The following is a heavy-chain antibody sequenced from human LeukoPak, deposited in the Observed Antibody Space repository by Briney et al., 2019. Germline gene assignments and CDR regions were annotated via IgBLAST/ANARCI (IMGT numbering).Heavy chain of an antibody. J-gene: IGHJ4*02. D-gene: IGHD3-10*01. CDR2: ISSSSSYI. CDR3: AKDQYYYGSGSQIDY. V-gene: IGHV3-21*01. CDR1: GFTFSSYS. Sequence: GGSLRLSCAASGFTFSSYSMNWVRQAPGKGLEWVSSISSSSSYIYYADSVKGRFTISRDNAKNTLYLQMNSLRAEDTAVYYCAKDQYYYGSGSQIDYWGQGTLVTVSS.